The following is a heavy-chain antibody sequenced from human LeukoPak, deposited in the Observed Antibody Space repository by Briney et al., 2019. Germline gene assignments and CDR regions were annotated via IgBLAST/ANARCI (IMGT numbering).Heavy chain of an antibody. D-gene: IGHD3-10*01. CDR1: GGSISSGGYY. CDR2: IYYSGST. V-gene: IGHV4-31*03. Sequence: SETLSLTCTVSGGSISSGGYYWSWIRQHPGKGLEWIGYIYYSGSTYYSPSLKSRVTISVDTSKNQFSLKLSSVTAADTAVYHCARGLGYYYGLGSYGYWGQGTLVTVSS. CDR3: ARGLGYYYGLGSYGY. J-gene: IGHJ4*02.